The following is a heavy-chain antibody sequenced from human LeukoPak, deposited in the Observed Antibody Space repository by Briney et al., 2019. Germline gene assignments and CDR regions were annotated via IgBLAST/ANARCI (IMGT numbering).Heavy chain of an antibody. CDR3: AKDISNWNSRHFDY. V-gene: IGHV3-43*02. J-gene: IGHJ4*02. CDR2: ISGNGGNT. CDR1: GFTFDDYA. D-gene: IGHD1-7*01. Sequence: SGGSLRLSCAASGFTFDDYAMHWVRQVPGKGLEWVSLISGNGGNTYHADSVKGRFTISRDNSKNSLYLQMNSLRTEDTALYYCAKDISNWNSRHFDYWGQGTLVTVSS.